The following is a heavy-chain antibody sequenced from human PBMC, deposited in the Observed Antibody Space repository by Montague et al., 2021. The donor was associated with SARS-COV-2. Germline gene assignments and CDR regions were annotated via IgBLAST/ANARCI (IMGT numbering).Heavy chain of an antibody. CDR3: ARVARYCTNGVCQTYYYYGLDV. D-gene: IGHD2-8*01. CDR2: MYYSGST. Sequence: SETLSLTCIVSGGSTNYYYWSWIRQSPGKGLEWIGYMYYSGSTNYNPSXXSRVTMSIDRSKNQFSLKLRSVTAADTAVYYCARVARYCTNGVCQTYYYYGLDVWGRGTTVTVSS. J-gene: IGHJ6*02. V-gene: IGHV4-59*01. CDR1: GGSTNYYY.